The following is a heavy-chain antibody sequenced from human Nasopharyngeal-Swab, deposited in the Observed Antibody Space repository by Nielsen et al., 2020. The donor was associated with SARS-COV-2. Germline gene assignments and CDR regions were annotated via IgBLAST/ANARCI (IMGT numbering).Heavy chain of an antibody. CDR2: ISGSDYST. V-gene: IGHV3-23*01. CDR3: ARGGGHYYYYYGMDV. CDR1: GFTFNTYA. Sequence: GESLKISCAASGFTFNTYAISWVRQAPGKGLEWVSVISGSDYSTKYADSVKGRFTISRDNAKNTLYLQMNSLRAEDTAVYYCARGGGHYYYYYGMDVWGQGTTVTVSS. J-gene: IGHJ6*02.